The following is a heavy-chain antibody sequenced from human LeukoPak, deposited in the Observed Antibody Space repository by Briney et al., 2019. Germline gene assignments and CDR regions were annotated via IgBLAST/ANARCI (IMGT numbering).Heavy chain of an antibody. CDR2: INAGNGNT. V-gene: IGHV1-3*01. Sequence: ASVKVSCKASGYTFTSYAMHWVRQAPGQRLEWMGWINAGNGNTKYSQKFQGRVTITRDTSASTAYMELSSLRSEDTAVYYCAREAAAGTSSAYYYGMDVWGKGTTVTVSS. CDR1: GYTFTSYA. J-gene: IGHJ6*04. D-gene: IGHD6-13*01. CDR3: AREAAAGTSSAYYYGMDV.